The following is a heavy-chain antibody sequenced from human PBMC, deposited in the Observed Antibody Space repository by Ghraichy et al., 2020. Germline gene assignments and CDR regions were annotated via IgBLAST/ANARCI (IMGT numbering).Heavy chain of an antibody. Sequence: ASVKVSCKASGYTFTGYYMHWVRQAPGQGLEWMGWINPNSGGTNYAQKFQGRVTMTRDTSISTAYMELSRLRSDDTAVYYCARPYGDYDWNWFDPWGQGTLVTVSS. D-gene: IGHD4-17*01. J-gene: IGHJ5*02. CDR3: ARPYGDYDWNWFDP. V-gene: IGHV1-2*02. CDR1: GYTFTGYY. CDR2: INPNSGGT.